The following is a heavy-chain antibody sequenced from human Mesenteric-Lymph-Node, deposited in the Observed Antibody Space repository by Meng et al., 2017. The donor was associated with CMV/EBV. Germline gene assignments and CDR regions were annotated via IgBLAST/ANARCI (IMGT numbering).Heavy chain of an antibody. CDR3: ARDQLTNISDEGLGYCRLDP. Sequence: SSGYNWGCIRQPPGEGLEWIGSIYQRGRTYYNPSLKSRVTMSIDTSKNQFSLKLSSVTAADTAVYYCARDQLTNISDEGLGYCRLDPWGQGALVTVSS. CDR1: SSGYN. D-gene: IGHD2-8*02. J-gene: IGHJ5*02. CDR2: IYQRGRT. V-gene: IGHV4-39*07.